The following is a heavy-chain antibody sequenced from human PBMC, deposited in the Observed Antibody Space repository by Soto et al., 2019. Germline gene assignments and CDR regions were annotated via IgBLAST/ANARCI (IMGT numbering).Heavy chain of an antibody. V-gene: IGHV3-30*18. CDR1: GFTFSSYG. CDR3: AKARSGNSLLDP. D-gene: IGHD2-21*02. Sequence: GSLRLSCAASGFTFSSYGMHWVRQAPGKGLEWVAVISYDGSNKYYADSVKGRFTISRDNSKNTLYLQMNSLRAEDTAVYYCAKARSGNSLLDPWGQGTLVTVSS. CDR2: ISYDGSNK. J-gene: IGHJ5*02.